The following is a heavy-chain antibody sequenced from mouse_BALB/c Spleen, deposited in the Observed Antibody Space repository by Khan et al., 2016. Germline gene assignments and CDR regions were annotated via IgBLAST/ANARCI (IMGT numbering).Heavy chain of an antibody. Sequence: QVRLQQSGAELARPGASVKLSCKASGYTFTSYWMQWVQQRPGQGLEWIGAIYPGDGDTRYTQKFKGKATLTADKSSSTAYMQLSSLASEDSAVYYCARSGDYGAWFAYWGQGTLVTVSA. CDR2: IYPGDGDT. J-gene: IGHJ3*01. D-gene: IGHD2-4*01. V-gene: IGHV1-87*01. CDR1: GYTFTSYW. CDR3: ARSGDYGAWFAY.